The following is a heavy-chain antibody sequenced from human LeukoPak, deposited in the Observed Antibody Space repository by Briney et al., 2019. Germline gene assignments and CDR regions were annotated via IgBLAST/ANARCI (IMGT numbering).Heavy chain of an antibody. Sequence: ASVTVPFKASGYTFTNYYMHWVRQAPGQGLEWMGIINPSGGSTRYAQKFQSRVTMTRDTSTSTVYMELSSLRSEDTAVYYCARQSYRGSYLLYWFDPWGQGTLVTVSS. V-gene: IGHV1-46*01. J-gene: IGHJ5*02. CDR1: GYTFTNYY. D-gene: IGHD1-26*01. CDR2: INPSGGST. CDR3: ARQSYRGSYLLYWFDP.